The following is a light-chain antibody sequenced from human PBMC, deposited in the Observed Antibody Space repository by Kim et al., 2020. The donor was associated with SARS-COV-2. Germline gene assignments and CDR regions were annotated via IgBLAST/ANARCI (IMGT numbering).Light chain of an antibody. CDR2: YDS. CDR1: GNASKS. V-gene: IGLV3-21*04. Sequence: PGKTARVSCGRNGNASKSVSLPEQVPGQATVLVIYYDSVRPSGIPERFSGSNSGNTATLTISRVEAGDEADYYCQVCDSSSDHRVVFGGGTQLTVL. CDR3: QVCDSSSDHRVV. J-gene: IGLJ2*01.